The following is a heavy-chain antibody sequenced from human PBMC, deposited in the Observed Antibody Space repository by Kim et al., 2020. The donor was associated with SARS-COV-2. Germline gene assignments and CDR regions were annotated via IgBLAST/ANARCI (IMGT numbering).Heavy chain of an antibody. J-gene: IGHJ6*02. D-gene: IGHD3-22*01. V-gene: IGHV3-13*03. Sequence: YPGSVKGQFTISRETAKNSVYLQMNCLRAGDTAVYYCGRVDSSGYYGMDVWGQGTTVTVSS. CDR3: GRVDSSGYYGMDV.